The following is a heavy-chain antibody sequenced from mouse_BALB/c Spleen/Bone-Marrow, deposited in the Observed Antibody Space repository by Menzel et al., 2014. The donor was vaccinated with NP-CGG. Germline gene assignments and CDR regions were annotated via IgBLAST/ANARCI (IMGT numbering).Heavy chain of an antibody. D-gene: IGHD2-4*01. V-gene: IGHV2-9*02. J-gene: IGHJ3*01. CDR2: IWAGGST. CDR3: ASPIYYDYPLFAY. CDR1: GFSLTSYG. Sequence: VKLVESGPGLVSPSQRLSITCTVSGFSLTSYGVHWVRQPPGKGLEWLGVIWAGGSTNYNSALMSRLSINKDNSKSQVFLKMSSLQTDDTAMYYCASPIYYDYPLFAYWGQGTLVTVSA.